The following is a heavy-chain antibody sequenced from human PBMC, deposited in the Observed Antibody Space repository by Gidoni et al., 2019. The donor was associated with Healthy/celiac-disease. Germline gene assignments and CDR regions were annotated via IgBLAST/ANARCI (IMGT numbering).Heavy chain of an antibody. CDR3: ARDRLSSGYYLIDY. Sequence: QVQLQESGPGLVKPSQTLSLTCTVSGGSISSGGYYWSWIRQHPGKGLEWIGYIYYSGSTYYNPSLKSRVTISVDTSKNQFSLKLSSVTAADTAVYYCARDRLSSGYYLIDYWGQGTLVTVSS. J-gene: IGHJ4*02. CDR1: GGSISSGGYY. CDR2: IYYSGST. V-gene: IGHV4-31*03. D-gene: IGHD3-22*01.